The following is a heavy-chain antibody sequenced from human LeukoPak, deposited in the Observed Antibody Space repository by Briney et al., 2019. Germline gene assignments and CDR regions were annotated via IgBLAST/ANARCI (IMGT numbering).Heavy chain of an antibody. Sequence: SETLSLTCAVYGGSFSGYYWSWIRQPPGKGLEWIGEINHSGSTNYNPSLKSRVTISVDTSKNQFSLKLSSVTAADTAVYYCARVNGSGSAAWPDYWGHGTLGTVSS. CDR1: GGSFSGYY. D-gene: IGHD1-26*01. CDR3: ARVNGSGSAAWPDY. CDR2: INHSGST. J-gene: IGHJ4*01. V-gene: IGHV4-34*01.